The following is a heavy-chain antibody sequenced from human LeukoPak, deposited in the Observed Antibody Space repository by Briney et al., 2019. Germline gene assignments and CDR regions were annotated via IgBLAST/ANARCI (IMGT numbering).Heavy chain of an antibody. J-gene: IGHJ4*02. CDR1: GYSISSSNW. Sequence: SETLSLTCAVSGYSISSSNWWGWIRQSPGQGLEWIGYIYYSGTTNYNPSLKSRVTMSVDTSKNQFSLKLSSVTALDTAVYYCARATSGSLDYWGQGTLVTVSS. CDR3: ARATSGSLDY. V-gene: IGHV4-28*06. D-gene: IGHD3-10*01. CDR2: IYYSGTT.